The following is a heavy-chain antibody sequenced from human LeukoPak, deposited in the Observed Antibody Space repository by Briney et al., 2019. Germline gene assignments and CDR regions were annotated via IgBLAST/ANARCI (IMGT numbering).Heavy chain of an antibody. Sequence: PGGSLRLSCAASGFALSNNYMSWVRQAPGKGLEWVSLIYTDGSTYYADAVKGRFTISRDNSKNTLYLQMSSLRGEDTAVYYCYVSGWTEDIDNWGQGTLVTVSS. CDR1: GFALSNNY. J-gene: IGHJ4*02. V-gene: IGHV3-66*01. CDR2: IYTDGST. D-gene: IGHD6-19*01. CDR3: YVSGWTEDIDN.